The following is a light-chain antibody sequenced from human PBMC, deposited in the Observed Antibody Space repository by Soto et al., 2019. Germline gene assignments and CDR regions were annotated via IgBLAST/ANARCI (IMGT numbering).Light chain of an antibody. V-gene: IGKV3-15*01. CDR3: LRSNNWPRS. CDR1: QSVSSN. J-gene: IGKJ1*01. Sequence: EIVMTQSPATLSASPGQRATLSCRASQSVSSNLAWYQQKPGQAPRLLIYGASTRATGIPARFSGSGSGTEFTLTISSLQSGDFAVYYCLRSNNWPRSFGQGTKVEIK. CDR2: GAS.